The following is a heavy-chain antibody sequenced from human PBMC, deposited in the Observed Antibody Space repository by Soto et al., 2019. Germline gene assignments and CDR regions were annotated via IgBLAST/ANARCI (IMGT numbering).Heavy chain of an antibody. Sequence: PSETLSLTCTVSGGSITPYYWSWIRQPPGKGLEWIGYIYYNGNTNYTPSLKSRVTISVDTSKNQFSLKLSSVTAADTAVYYCARGLRGRKQQLVRVFDPWGQGTLVTVSS. J-gene: IGHJ5*02. D-gene: IGHD6-13*01. V-gene: IGHV4-59*12. CDR3: ARGLRGRKQQLVRVFDP. CDR1: GGSITPYY. CDR2: IYYNGNT.